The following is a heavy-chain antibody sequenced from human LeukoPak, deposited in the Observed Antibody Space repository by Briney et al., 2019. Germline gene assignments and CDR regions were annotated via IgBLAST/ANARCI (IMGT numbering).Heavy chain of an antibody. CDR2: IYYSGST. CDR1: GGSMSSSSYY. D-gene: IGHD4-17*01. CDR3: ARLPTVTFFDY. Sequence: PSETLSLTCTVSGGSMSSSSYYWGWIRQPPGKGLEWIGCIYYSGSTYYNPSLKSRVTISVDTSKNQFSLKLSSVTAADTAVYYCARLPTVTFFDYWGQGTLVTVSS. V-gene: IGHV4-39*01. J-gene: IGHJ4*02.